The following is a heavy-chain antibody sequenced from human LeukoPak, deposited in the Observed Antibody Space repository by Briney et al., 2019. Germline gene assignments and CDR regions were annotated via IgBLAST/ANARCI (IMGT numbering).Heavy chain of an antibody. V-gene: IGHV3-48*02. Sequence: PGGSLRLSCEASGFTFSRYDMNWVRQDPGKGLEWVSYISSSGTTKNYADSVKGRFIISRDNAKNSLYLQMHSLRDEDTAVYYCATVRPFDYWGQGTLVTVSS. CDR2: ISSSGTTK. J-gene: IGHJ4*02. D-gene: IGHD3-22*01. CDR3: ATVRPFDY. CDR1: GFTFSRYD.